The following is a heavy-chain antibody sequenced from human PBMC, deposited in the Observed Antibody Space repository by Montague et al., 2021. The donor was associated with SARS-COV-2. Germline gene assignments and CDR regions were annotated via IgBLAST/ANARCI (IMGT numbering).Heavy chain of an antibody. V-gene: IGHV4-4*02. Sequence: SETLSLTCVVSGDSISTDNWWTWVRLPPGKGLEWVGEIYHTGSTKYKPSLKSRVSMSVDKSKNHFSLKLRSVTAADTAIYYCARAQNTCFIANCVNYFEVWGLGALVTVSS. D-gene: IGHD1-1*01. J-gene: IGHJ4*02. CDR3: ARAQNTCFIANCVNYFEV. CDR2: IYHTGST. CDR1: GDSISTDNW.